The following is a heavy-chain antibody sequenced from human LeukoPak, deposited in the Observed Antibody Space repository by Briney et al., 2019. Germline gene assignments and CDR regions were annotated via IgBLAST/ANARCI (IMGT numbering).Heavy chain of an antibody. CDR3: ARGDKNTGYSSNWSLTDAFDI. Sequence: SETLSLTCALYGGSFSVYYWSWIREPPGGGGECIGEINHSVSTNYNPSLKSRVTISVDTSKNQFSLKLSSVTAADTAVYYCARGDKNTGYSSNWSLTDAFDIWGKGTMVTVSS. D-gene: IGHD6-13*01. CDR2: INHSVST. CDR1: GGSFSVYY. J-gene: IGHJ3*02. V-gene: IGHV4-34*01.